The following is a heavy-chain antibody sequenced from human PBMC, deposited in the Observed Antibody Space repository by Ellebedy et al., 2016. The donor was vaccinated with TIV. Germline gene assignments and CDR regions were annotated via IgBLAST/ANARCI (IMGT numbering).Heavy chain of an antibody. J-gene: IGHJ4*02. D-gene: IGHD2-2*01. V-gene: IGHV3-74*01. CDR2: INRDGSST. Sequence: GESLKISCTASGLTFRTYWMPWVRQAPGKGLVWVSRINRDGSSTSYADSVKGRLTISRDNAKDTLYLQMNSLRVEDTAVYYCASVSGPVVPAANKYWGQGIQATVSS. CDR1: GLTFRTYW. CDR3: ASVSGPVVPAANKY.